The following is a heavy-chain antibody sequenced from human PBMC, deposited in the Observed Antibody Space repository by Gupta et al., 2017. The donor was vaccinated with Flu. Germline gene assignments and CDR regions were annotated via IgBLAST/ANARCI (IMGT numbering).Heavy chain of an antibody. J-gene: IGHJ6*02. CDR1: GFFLSTSGLC. CDR2: IDWDGDK. D-gene: IGHD2-2*01. V-gene: IGHV2-70*01. Sequence: QVTLRESGPALVNATQTLTLTCTFAGFFLSTSGLCVSWIRQLPGKSLEWIALIDWDGDKFDSTSLKTRLTIPKEISKNQLVLKTKNTAPMDTATDDGSRCSTGYGMDVWSHGTTVTVSS. CDR3: SRCSTGYGMDV.